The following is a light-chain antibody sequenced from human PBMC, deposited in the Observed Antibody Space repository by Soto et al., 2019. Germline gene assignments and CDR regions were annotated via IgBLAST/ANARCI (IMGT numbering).Light chain of an antibody. J-gene: IGKJ1*01. CDR1: QSVSSNY. Sequence: VINQSPAALSVSTGERATLSCRASQSVSSNYLAWYQQKPGQAPRLLMYGASTRATGIPDSFSGSGSGTDFTLTITRLEPEDFAVYYCQQSGSSPQPFGQGTKVDI. CDR3: QQSGSSPQP. CDR2: GAS. V-gene: IGKV3-20*01.